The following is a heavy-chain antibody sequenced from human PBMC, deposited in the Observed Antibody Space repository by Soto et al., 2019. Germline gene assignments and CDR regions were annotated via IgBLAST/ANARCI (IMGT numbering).Heavy chain of an antibody. Sequence: QVQLVQSGAEVRKPGASVKVSCKTSGDSFNAYYLHWVRQAPGQGLEWRGWINPNGGATKYAQKFRGRVAMTRDTSISTAYMELTSLRSDDTAIYFCARESGGATATLDYYYFYMDVWGQGTTVTVSS. D-gene: IGHD5-12*01. CDR1: GDSFNAYY. CDR2: INPNGGAT. V-gene: IGHV1-2*02. J-gene: IGHJ6*03. CDR3: ARESGGATATLDYYYFYMDV.